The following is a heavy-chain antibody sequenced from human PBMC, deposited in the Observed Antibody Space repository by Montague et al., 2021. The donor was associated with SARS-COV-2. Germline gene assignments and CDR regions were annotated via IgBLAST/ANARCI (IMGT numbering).Heavy chain of an antibody. CDR2: INHSGST. Sequence: SETLSLTCAVYGGSFSGYYWSWIRQPPGKGLEWIGEINHSGSTNSNPSLKSRVTISVDTSTNQFSLKLSSVTAADTAVYYCARVRAVPAAMRIFSLGRSYYGMDVWGQGTTVTVSS. V-gene: IGHV4-34*01. CDR3: ARVRAVPAAMRIFSLGRSYYGMDV. J-gene: IGHJ6*02. D-gene: IGHD2-2*01. CDR1: GGSFSGYY.